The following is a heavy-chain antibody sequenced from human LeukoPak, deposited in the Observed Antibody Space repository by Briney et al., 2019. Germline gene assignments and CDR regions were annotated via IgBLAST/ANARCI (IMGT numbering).Heavy chain of an antibody. D-gene: IGHD5-18*01. CDR1: GFTFSSYW. CDR3: ERDLNTAPDY. V-gene: IGHV3-7*01. Sequence: PGGSLRLSCAASGFTFSSYWMSWVRQAPGKGLEWVANIKQDGSEKYYVDSLKGRFTISRDNAKNSLYLQMNSLRDEDMAVYDCERDLNTAPDYWGQGTLVTVSS. J-gene: IGHJ4*02. CDR2: IKQDGSEK.